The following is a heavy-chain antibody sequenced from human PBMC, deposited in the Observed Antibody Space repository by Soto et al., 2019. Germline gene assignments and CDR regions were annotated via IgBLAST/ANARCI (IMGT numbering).Heavy chain of an antibody. V-gene: IGHV5-51*01. CDR3: ARPAGSWYAGIAY. CDR1: GYSFTSYW. D-gene: IGHD6-13*01. CDR2: IYPGDSDT. Sequence: MKISCKGSGYSFTSYWIGWVRQMPGKGLEWMGIIYPGDSDTRYSPSFQGQVTISADKSISTAYLQWSSLKASDTAMYYCARPAGSWYAGIAYGGKGTLVTVSS. J-gene: IGHJ4*02.